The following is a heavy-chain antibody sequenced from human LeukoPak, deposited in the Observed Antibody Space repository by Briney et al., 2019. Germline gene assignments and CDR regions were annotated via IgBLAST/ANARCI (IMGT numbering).Heavy chain of an antibody. Sequence: SETLSLTCAVYGGSFSGYYWSWIRQPPGKGLEWIGYIYYSGSTNYNPSLKSRVTISVDTSKNQFSLKLSSVTAADTAVYYCARQTPNTMIVVVDAFDIWGQGAMVTVSS. D-gene: IGHD3-22*01. J-gene: IGHJ3*02. CDR3: ARQTPNTMIVVVDAFDI. CDR1: GGSFSGYY. CDR2: IYYSGST. V-gene: IGHV4-59*08.